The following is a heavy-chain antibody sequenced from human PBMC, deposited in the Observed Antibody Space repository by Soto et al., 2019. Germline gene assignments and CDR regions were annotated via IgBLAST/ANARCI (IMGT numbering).Heavy chain of an antibody. V-gene: IGHV3-33*01. CDR1: GFTFSSYG. D-gene: IGHD5-18*01. CDR3: ARDVYRYSYGPGDY. Sequence: GGSLRLSCAASGFTFSSYGMHWVRQAPGKGLEWVAVIWYDGSNKYYADSVKGRFTISRDNSKNTLYLQMNSLRAEDTAVYYCARDVYRYSYGPGDYWGQGTLVTVSS. J-gene: IGHJ4*02. CDR2: IWYDGSNK.